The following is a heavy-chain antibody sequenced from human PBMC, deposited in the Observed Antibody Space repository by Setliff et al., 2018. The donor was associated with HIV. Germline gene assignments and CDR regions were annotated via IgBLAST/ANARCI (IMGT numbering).Heavy chain of an antibody. V-gene: IGHV3-33*01. CDR3: AGDREESSWFGDSHYMDV. J-gene: IGHJ6*03. CDR2: IWYDGSDK. D-gene: IGHD3-10*01. Sequence: QPGGSLRLSCAASGFTFSRYGMHWVRQAPGKGLEWVALIWYDGSDKYYGDSVKGRFTISRDNSKNTLCLHMNSLRADDTAAYYCAGDREESSWFGDSHYMDVWGKGTTVTDS. CDR1: GFTFSRYG.